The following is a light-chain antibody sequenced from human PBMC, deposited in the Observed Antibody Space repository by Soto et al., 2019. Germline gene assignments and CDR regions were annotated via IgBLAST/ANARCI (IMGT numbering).Light chain of an antibody. Sequence: IVLTQSPGTLSLSPGERATLSCRASQSVSRTFLAWYQQKHGRAPRLLIYDTSSRATGVPDRFSGSSSGADFTLTISRLEPEDFAVYYCQQYGNSPLYTFGQGTRLEIK. CDR3: QQYGNSPLYT. CDR2: DTS. V-gene: IGKV3-20*01. CDR1: QSVSRTF. J-gene: IGKJ2*01.